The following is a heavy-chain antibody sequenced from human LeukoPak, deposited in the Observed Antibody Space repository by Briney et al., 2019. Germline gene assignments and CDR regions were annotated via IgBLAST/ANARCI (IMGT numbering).Heavy chain of an antibody. Sequence: SETLSLTCAVYGGSFSGYYWNWIRQPPGKGLEWIGSIYYSGSTYYNPSLKSRVTISVDTSKNQFSLKLSSVTAADTAVYYCARRGSGWYYFDYWGQGTLVTVSS. J-gene: IGHJ4*02. V-gene: IGHV4-34*01. CDR1: GGSFSGYY. CDR3: ARRGSGWYYFDY. CDR2: IYYSGST. D-gene: IGHD6-19*01.